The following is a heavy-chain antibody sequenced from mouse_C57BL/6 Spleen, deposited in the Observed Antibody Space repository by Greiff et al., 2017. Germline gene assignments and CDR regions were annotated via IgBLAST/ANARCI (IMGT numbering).Heavy chain of an antibody. V-gene: IGHV7-3*01. D-gene: IGHD1-1*01. J-gene: IGHJ1*03. CDR3: ASLYGSSSYWYFDV. CDR2: IRNKANGYTT. CDR1: GFTFTDYY. Sequence: DVKFVESGGGLVQPGGSLSLSCAASGFTFTDYYMSWVRQPPGKALEWLGFIRNKANGYTTEYSASVKGRFTISRDNSQSILYLQMNALRAEDSATYYCASLYGSSSYWYFDVWGTGTTVTVSS.